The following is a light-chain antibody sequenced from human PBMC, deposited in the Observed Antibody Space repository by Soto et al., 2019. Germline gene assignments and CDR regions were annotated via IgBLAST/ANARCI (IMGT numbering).Light chain of an antibody. Sequence: EIVFTQSPATLSLSPGERATLSCRASQSVSSYLAWYQQKTGHAPRLLIYDASNRATGIQARFSGSGSGTDFTLTISILEPEDFAVYYWQQRSNWPITFGQGKRLEIK. CDR2: DAS. J-gene: IGKJ5*01. CDR1: QSVSSY. CDR3: QQRSNWPIT. V-gene: IGKV3-11*01.